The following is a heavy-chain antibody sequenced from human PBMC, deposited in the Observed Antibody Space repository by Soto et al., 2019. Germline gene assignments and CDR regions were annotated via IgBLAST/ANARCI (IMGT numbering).Heavy chain of an antibody. Sequence: QVQLQESGPGLVKPSQTLSLTCNVSGGPINSPDYYWTWIRQSPGKGLEWNGYLYFNGGTQYNPSIRTPFSMSRDTSKMHFSMKMRSVTGADTAVYYCARGISKYRSWYEPHHWLDAWGQGALATV. CDR2: LYFNGGT. V-gene: IGHV4-30-4*01. D-gene: IGHD6-13*01. J-gene: IGHJ5*02. CDR3: ARGISKYRSWYEPHHWLDA. CDR1: GGPINSPDYY.